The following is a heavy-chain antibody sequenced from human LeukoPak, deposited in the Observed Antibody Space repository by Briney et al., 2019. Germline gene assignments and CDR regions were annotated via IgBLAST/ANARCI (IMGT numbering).Heavy chain of an antibody. CDR3: AKDLRCMDV. J-gene: IGHJ6*03. CDR2: ISSNGGST. V-gene: IGHV3-64*01. Sequence: GGSLRLSCAASGFTFSNYAMHWVRQAPGKGLEYVSAISSNGGSTYYANSVKDRFTISRDDSKNTMYLQMNSLRAEDTAVYYCAKDLRCMDVWGKGTTVTISS. CDR1: GFTFSNYA.